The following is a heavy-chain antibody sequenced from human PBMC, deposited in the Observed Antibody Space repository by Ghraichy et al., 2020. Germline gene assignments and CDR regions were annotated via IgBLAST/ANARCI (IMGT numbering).Heavy chain of an antibody. CDR2: IKHDGSEK. CDR3: AKDPGCIDDDNWNYFDY. V-gene: IGHV3-7*01. CDR1: GFTFSDSW. J-gene: IGHJ4*02. Sequence: GGSLRLSCAASGFTFSDSWMTWVRQAPGKGLEWVANIKHDGSEKYYVDSVKGRFTISRDNAKNSLFLQMNSLRADDTAVYFCAKDPGCIDDDNWNYFDYWGQGTLVAVSS. D-gene: IGHD1-1*01.